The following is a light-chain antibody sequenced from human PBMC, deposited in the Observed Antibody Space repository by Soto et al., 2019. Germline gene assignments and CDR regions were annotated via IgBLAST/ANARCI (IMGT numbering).Light chain of an antibody. Sequence: EIVLTQSPGTLSLSPGERATLSCRASQTLTNTYLAWYQQKPGQAPRLLIFDASTRATGIPDRFSGSGSGTDSTLSISRLEPEDLVVYCCQLYGVSPKTFGQGTNVEVK. CDR2: DAS. CDR3: QLYGVSPKT. V-gene: IGKV3-20*01. J-gene: IGKJ1*01. CDR1: QTLTNTY.